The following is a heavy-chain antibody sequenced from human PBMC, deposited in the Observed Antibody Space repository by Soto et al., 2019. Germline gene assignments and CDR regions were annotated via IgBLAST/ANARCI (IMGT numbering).Heavy chain of an antibody. V-gene: IGHV3-21*04. D-gene: IGHD1-1*01. CDR1: GFAFSSYS. Sequence: PGGSLRLSCAASGFAFSSYSMNWVRQAPGMGLEWVSSISSSSTYIYYTDSVKGRFTISRDNSKSTLYLQMNNLRADDTAVYYCAKLYWNPRYFDYWGQGARVTVSS. CDR3: AKLYWNPRYFDY. J-gene: IGHJ4*02. CDR2: ISSSSTYI.